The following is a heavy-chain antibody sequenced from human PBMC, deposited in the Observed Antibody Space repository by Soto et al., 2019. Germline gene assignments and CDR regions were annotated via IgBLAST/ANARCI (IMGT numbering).Heavy chain of an antibody. CDR3: ARQVLLWFGELQVYYYYGMDV. CDR2: IYYSGST. D-gene: IGHD3-10*01. CDR1: GGSISSGGYS. Sequence: SETLSLTCAVSGGSISSGGYSWSWIRQPPGKGLEWIGYIYYSGSTNYNPSLKSRVTISVDTSKNQFSLKLSSVTAADTAVYYCARQVLLWFGELQVYYYYGMDVWGQGTTVTVSS. V-gene: IGHV4-61*08. J-gene: IGHJ6*02.